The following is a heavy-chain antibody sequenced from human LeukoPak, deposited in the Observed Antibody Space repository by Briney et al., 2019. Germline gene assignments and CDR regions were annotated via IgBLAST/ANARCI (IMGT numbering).Heavy chain of an antibody. Sequence: GESLKISCKASGYNFDNYWIGWVRQMPGKGLEWMGIIYPDDSDTTYSPPFQGQVIISVDKSITTAYLQWGSLKASDTAIYYCARRFRGADYWGQGTLVTVSS. V-gene: IGHV5-51*01. D-gene: IGHD3-10*01. CDR1: GYNFDNYW. J-gene: IGHJ4*02. CDR3: ARRFRGADY. CDR2: IYPDDSDT.